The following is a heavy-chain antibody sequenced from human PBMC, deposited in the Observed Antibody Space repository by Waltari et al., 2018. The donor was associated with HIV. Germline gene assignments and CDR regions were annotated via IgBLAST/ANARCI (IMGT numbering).Heavy chain of an antibody. CDR2: ISNDGNDK. Sequence: LVESGGDLVQSGTSLRLSCEASRFSFSDYDMFWVRQAPGKGLEWVAVISNDGNDKNYVDSVKGRFNVSRDNVKNTLYLYMSRLRPEDTAVYYCVRETSGRDAFDIWGLGTQVIVSS. D-gene: IGHD2-15*01. CDR3: VRETSGRDAFDI. J-gene: IGHJ3*02. CDR1: RFSFSDYD. V-gene: IGHV3-30*15.